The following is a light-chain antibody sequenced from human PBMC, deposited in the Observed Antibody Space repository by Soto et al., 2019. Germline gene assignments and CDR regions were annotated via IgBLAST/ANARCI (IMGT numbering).Light chain of an antibody. CDR1: SSDVGGYNY. CDR3: TSYTSSSTPV. V-gene: IGLV2-14*01. Sequence: QSVLTQPASVSGSPGQASTISCTRTSSDVGGYNYVSWYQQHPGKAPKLMIYEVSNRPSGVSDRFSGSKSGNTASLTISGLQAEDEADYYCTSYTSSSTPVFGTGTKVTVL. CDR2: EVS. J-gene: IGLJ1*01.